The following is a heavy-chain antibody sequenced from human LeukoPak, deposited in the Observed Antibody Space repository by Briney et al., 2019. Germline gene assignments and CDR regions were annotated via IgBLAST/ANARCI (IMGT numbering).Heavy chain of an antibody. CDR2: IRFDGSNK. CDR3: AKVGDYTVIDYYYYYVDV. V-gene: IGHV3-30*02. J-gene: IGHJ6*03. Sequence: GGSLRLSCAASGFTFSSYGMHWVRQAPGTGLERVAFIRFDGSNKYYADSVKGRFTISRDNSKNTLYLQMNSLRAEDTAVYYCAKVGDYTVIDYYYYYVDVWGKGTTVTISS. CDR1: GFTFSSYG. D-gene: IGHD2-21*01.